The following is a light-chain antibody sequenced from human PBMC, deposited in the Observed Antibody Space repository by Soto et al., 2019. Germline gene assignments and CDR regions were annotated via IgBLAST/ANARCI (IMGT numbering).Light chain of an antibody. J-gene: IGLJ1*01. CDR3: AAWDDRLNGPSYV. CDR2: TNN. V-gene: IGLV1-44*01. CDR1: TSNIGSNP. Sequence: QSVLTQPPSVSGTPGQTVTISCSGSTSNIGSNPVNWYQQRPGTAPRLLISTNNQRPSGVPDRFSGSRSGTSASLAISGLQSEDEADYYCAAWDDRLNGPSYVFGTGTKVTVL.